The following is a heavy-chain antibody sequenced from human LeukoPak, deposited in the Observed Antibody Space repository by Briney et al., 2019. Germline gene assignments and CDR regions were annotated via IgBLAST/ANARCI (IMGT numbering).Heavy chain of an antibody. D-gene: IGHD3-22*01. Sequence: PGGSLRLSCAASGFTFDDYGMSWVRQAPGKGLEWVSGINWNGGSTGYADSVKGRFTISRDNSENTVYLQMNSLRAEDTAVYYCAKSEVYYFGTSGGFDYWGQGTLVTVAS. CDR1: GFTFDDYG. J-gene: IGHJ4*02. CDR3: AKSEVYYFGTSGGFDY. V-gene: IGHV3-20*04. CDR2: INWNGGST.